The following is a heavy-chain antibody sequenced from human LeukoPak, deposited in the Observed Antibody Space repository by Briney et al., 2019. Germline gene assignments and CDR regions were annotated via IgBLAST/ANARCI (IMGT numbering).Heavy chain of an antibody. CDR2: IYSGGST. CDR1: GFTVSNIS. D-gene: IGHD2-2*02. Sequence: GGSLRLSCAPSGFTVSNISMRWVIQAPGKGLEWVSVIYSGGSTYYADSVKGRFTISRDNSKNTVYLQMNSLRAEDTAVYYCARSDTVRAYAMWGQGTLVTVSS. V-gene: IGHV3-53*01. J-gene: IGHJ3*02. CDR3: ARSDTVRAYAM.